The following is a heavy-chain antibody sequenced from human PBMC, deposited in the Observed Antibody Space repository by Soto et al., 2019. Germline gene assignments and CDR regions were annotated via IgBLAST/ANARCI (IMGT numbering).Heavy chain of an antibody. CDR1: GYTFTSYG. Sequence: QVQLVQSGAEVKKPGASVKVSCKASGYTFTSYGISWVRQAPGQGLEWMGWISAYNGNTNYAQKLQGRVTMTTDTSTSTAYMELRSLRSDDTAVYYCARLPLAACTYYYYGMDVWGQGTTVTVSS. D-gene: IGHD6-6*01. CDR2: ISAYNGNT. J-gene: IGHJ6*02. CDR3: ARLPLAACTYYYYGMDV. V-gene: IGHV1-18*01.